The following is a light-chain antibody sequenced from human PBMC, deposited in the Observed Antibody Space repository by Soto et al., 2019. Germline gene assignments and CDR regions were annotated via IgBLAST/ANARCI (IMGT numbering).Light chain of an antibody. CDR1: SSNVGSNY. V-gene: IGLV1-47*01. Sequence: QSVLTQPPSASGTPGQRVTISCSGGSSNVGSNYVYWYQQLPGTVPQLLIYRNSERPSGVPDRFSGSKSGTSASLAISGLRSEDEADYYCAAWDDSLSGVVFGGGTKLTVL. CDR3: AAWDDSLSGVV. CDR2: RNS. J-gene: IGLJ2*01.